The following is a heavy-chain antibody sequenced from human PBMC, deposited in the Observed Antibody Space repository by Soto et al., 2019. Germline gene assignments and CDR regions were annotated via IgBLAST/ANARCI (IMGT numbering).Heavy chain of an antibody. CDR2: ISYDGSNK. CDR3: ARPMSTVTPYNWFDP. J-gene: IGHJ5*02. Sequence: QVQLVESGGGVVQPGRSLRLSCAASGFTFSSYAMHWVRQAPGKGLEWVAVISYDGSNKYYADSVKGRFTISRDNSKNTLYLQMNSLRAEDTAVYYCARPMSTVTPYNWFDPLGQGTLVTVSS. CDR1: GFTFSSYA. D-gene: IGHD4-17*01. V-gene: IGHV3-30-3*01.